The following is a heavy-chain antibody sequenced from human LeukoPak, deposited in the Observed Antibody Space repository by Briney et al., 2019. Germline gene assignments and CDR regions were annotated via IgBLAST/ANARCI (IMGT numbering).Heavy chain of an antibody. CDR2: IKDDGSEI. Sequence: GGSLRLSCEASGFTFSDCWMSWIRQTPGKGLEWVANIKDDGSEIYYVDSVKGRFTISRDNAKNSLYLQMNSLRAEDTAVYYCVRRGNRWGDYWGQGTLVTVSS. CDR3: VRRGNRWGDY. J-gene: IGHJ4*02. V-gene: IGHV3-7*01. CDR1: GFTFSDCW. D-gene: IGHD3-16*01.